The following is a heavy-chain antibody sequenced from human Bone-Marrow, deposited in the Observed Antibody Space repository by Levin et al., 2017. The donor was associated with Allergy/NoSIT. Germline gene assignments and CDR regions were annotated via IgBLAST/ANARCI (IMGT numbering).Heavy chain of an antibody. J-gene: IGHJ5*01. CDR1: RFTFRDYY. CDR2: ISGTGTTT. D-gene: IGHD4-11*01. CDR3: ARGDDYSNTRDWFDS. Sequence: LSLPCAASRFTFRDYYMTWLRQAPGKGLEWLSYISGTGTTTYYADSVKGRFTISRDNAKNSLYLEMNNLRAEDTAVYYCARGDDYSNTRDWFDSWGQGTLVTVSS. V-gene: IGHV3-11*01.